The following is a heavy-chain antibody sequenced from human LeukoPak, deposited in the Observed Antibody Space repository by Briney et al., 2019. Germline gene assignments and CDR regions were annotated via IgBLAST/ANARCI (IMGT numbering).Heavy chain of an antibody. J-gene: IGHJ6*04. CDR2: INHSGST. Sequence: SETLSLTCAVYGGSFSGYYWSWIRQPPGKGLEWIGEINHSGSTNYNPSLKSRVTISLDPSKKQFSLELGSVAAAETAVYYCAGGAKGWLRGRGYYYFVMDVWGKETTVSVS. CDR1: GGSFSGYY. V-gene: IGHV4-34*01. CDR3: AGGAKGWLRGRGYYYFVMDV. D-gene: IGHD5-12*01.